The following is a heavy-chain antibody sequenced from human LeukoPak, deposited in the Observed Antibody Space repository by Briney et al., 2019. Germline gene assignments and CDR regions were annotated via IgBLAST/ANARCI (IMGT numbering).Heavy chain of an antibody. Sequence: SETLSLTCAVYGGSFSGYYWSWIRQPPGKGLEWIGEINHSGSTNYNPSLKSRVTISVDTSKNQFSLKLSSVTAADTAVYYCARDGRMLTSAFDIWGQGTMVTVSS. J-gene: IGHJ3*02. CDR3: ARDGRMLTSAFDI. CDR1: GGSFSGYY. D-gene: IGHD3-9*01. V-gene: IGHV4-34*01. CDR2: INHSGST.